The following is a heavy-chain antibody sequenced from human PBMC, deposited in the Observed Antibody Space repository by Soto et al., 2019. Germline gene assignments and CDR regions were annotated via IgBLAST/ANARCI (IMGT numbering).Heavy chain of an antibody. V-gene: IGHV1-69*01. CDR3: ARQGSNSSGWYFFYFDY. Sequence: QVQLVQSGAEVKKPGSSVKVSCKASGGTFSSYAISWVRQAPGQGLEWMGGIIPIFGTANYAQKFQGRVTITADESTSTAYMELSSLRSEDTAVYYCARQGSNSSGWYFFYFDYWGQGTLVTVSS. J-gene: IGHJ4*02. CDR2: IIPIFGTA. D-gene: IGHD6-19*01. CDR1: GGTFSSYA.